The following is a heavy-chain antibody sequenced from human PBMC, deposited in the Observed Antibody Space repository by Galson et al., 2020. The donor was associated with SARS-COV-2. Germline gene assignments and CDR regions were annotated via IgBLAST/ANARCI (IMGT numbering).Heavy chain of an antibody. CDR1: GLTFSSYA. J-gene: IGHJ4*02. Sequence: GESLKISCAASGLTFSSYAMHWVRQAPGKGLEWVAVILYDGSNKYYADSVKGRFTISRDNSKNTLYLQMNSLRAEDTAVYYCANLGYCTNGVCYSGSEIDYWGQGTLVTVSS. V-gene: IGHV3-30*01. CDR2: ILYDGSNK. D-gene: IGHD2-8*01. CDR3: ANLGYCTNGVCYSGSEIDY.